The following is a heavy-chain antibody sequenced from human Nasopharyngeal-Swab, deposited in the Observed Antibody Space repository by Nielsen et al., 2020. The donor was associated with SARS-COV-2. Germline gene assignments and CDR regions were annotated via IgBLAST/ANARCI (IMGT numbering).Heavy chain of an antibody. CDR1: GYTFTGYY. J-gene: IGHJ6*02. CDR2: INPNSGGT. CDR3: ATRGEVVVAATGYYYGMDV. V-gene: IGHV1-2*02. Sequence: ASVKVSCKASGYTFTGYYMHWVRQAPGQGLEWMGWINPNSGGTSYAQKFQGRVTMTRDTSISTAYMELSRLRSDDTAVYYCATRGEVVVAATGYYYGMDVWGQGTTVTVSS. D-gene: IGHD2-15*01.